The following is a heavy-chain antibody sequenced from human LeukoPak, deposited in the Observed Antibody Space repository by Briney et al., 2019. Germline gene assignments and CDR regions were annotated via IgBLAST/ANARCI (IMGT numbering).Heavy chain of an antibody. V-gene: IGHV5-51*01. D-gene: IGHD1-26*01. Sequence: GESLKISCNSSGYIYTSYWIGWVRQMPGKGLEWMGIIYPGDSDARYSPSFQGQVTISADKSISTAYLQWSSLKASDTAMYYCARPGSPWEAGAFDIWGQGTMVTVSS. CDR1: GYIYTSYW. CDR2: IYPGDSDA. J-gene: IGHJ3*02. CDR3: ARPGSPWEAGAFDI.